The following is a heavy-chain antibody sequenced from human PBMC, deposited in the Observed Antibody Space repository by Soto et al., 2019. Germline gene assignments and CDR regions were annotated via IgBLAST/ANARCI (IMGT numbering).Heavy chain of an antibody. CDR1: GFTFDDYT. J-gene: IGHJ3*02. CDR2: ISWDGGST. D-gene: IGHD4-17*01. V-gene: IGHV3-43*01. CDR3: AKDYGDYDYDAFDI. Sequence: GGSLRLSCAASGFTFDDYTMHWVRQAPGKGLEWVSLISWDGGSTYYADSVKGRFTISRGNSKNSLYLQMNSLRTEDTALYYCAKDYGDYDYDAFDIWGQGTMVTVSS.